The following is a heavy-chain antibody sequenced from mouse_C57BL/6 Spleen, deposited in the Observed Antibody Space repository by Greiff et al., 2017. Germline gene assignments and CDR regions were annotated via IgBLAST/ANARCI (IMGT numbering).Heavy chain of an antibody. Sequence: EVKLEESGGDLVKPGGSLKLSCAASGFTFSSYGMSWVRQTPDKRLEWVATISSGGSYTYYPDSVKGRFTISRDNAKNTLYLQMSSLKSEDTAMYYCARHDHPDYYDEMDYWGQGTSVTVSS. V-gene: IGHV5-6*02. CDR1: GFTFSSYG. CDR3: ARHDHPDYYDEMDY. J-gene: IGHJ4*01. D-gene: IGHD1-1*01. CDR2: ISSGGSYT.